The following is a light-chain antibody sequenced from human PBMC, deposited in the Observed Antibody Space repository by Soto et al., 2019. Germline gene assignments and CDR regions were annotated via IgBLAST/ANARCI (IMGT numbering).Light chain of an antibody. CDR2: AAS. Sequence: DIQMTPSPSSLSASVGDRVTITCQASQYINHFLNWYQHKPGKAPKLLIYAASDLETGVSSRFSRSGSGTHFTLNISSLQPEDVATYYCQQYDHLPLFGGGTRIDIK. CDR3: QQYDHLPL. J-gene: IGKJ4*01. V-gene: IGKV1-33*01. CDR1: QYINHF.